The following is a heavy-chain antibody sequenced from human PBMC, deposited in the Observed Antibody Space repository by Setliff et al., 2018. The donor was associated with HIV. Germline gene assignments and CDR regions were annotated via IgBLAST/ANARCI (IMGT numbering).Heavy chain of an antibody. CDR1: GNTFARQSHD. CDR3: ARDHPGIAY. CDR2: IHAGSGDT. Sequence: ASVKVSCKTSGNTFARQSHDLHWVRQVPGQRLEWMGWIHAGSGDTQYSQKFQGRVTITRDTSASTVYMELSSLRSEDTAMYYCARDHPGIAYWGQGTMVTVSS. V-gene: IGHV1-3*01. J-gene: IGHJ4*02.